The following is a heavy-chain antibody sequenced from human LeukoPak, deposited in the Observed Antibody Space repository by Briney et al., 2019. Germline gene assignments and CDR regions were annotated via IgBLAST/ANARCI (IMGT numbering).Heavy chain of an antibody. J-gene: IGHJ4*02. V-gene: IGHV4-39*07. Sequence: SETLSLTCTVSGGSISSSSYYWGWIRQPPGKGLEWIGSIYYSGSTYYNPSLKSRVTISVDTSKNQFSLKLSSVTAADTAVYYCARMDRYSYGFDYWGQGTLVTVSS. D-gene: IGHD5-18*01. CDR1: GGSISSSSYY. CDR3: ARMDRYSYGFDY. CDR2: IYYSGST.